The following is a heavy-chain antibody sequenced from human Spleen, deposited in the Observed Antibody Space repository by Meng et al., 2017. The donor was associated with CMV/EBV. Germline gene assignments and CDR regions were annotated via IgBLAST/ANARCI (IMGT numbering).Heavy chain of an antibody. CDR1: GYTFTGYY. D-gene: IGHD3-22*01. CDR3: ARETTYSSGWGDRYYYGMDV. CDR2: INPNSGGT. J-gene: IGHJ6*02. V-gene: IGHV1-2*02. Sequence: ASVKVSCKASGYTFTGYYMHWVRQAPGQGLEWMGWINPNSGGTNYAQKFQGRVTMTRDTSISTAYMEVSSLRSDDTAVYYCARETTYSSGWGDRYYYGMDVWGQGTTVTVSS.